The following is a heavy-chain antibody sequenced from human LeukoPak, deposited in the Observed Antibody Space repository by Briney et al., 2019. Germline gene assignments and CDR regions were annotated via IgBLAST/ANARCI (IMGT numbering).Heavy chain of an antibody. CDR3: VRAVGGNDGRTFGY. V-gene: IGHV3-30*04. J-gene: IGHJ4*02. CDR1: GFTFSSYA. Sequence: GGSLRLPCAASGFTFSSYAMHWVRQAPGKGLEWVAVISYDGSNKYYADSVKGRFTISRDNSKNTLYLQMNSLRAEDTAMYYCVRAVGGNDGRTFGYWAQGTLVTVSS. D-gene: IGHD3-3*01. CDR2: ISYDGSNK.